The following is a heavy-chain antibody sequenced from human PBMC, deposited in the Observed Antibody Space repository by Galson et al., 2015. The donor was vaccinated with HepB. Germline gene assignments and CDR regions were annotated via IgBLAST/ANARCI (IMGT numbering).Heavy chain of an antibody. D-gene: IGHD2-2*01. J-gene: IGHJ5*02. Sequence: SLRLSCAASGFTFSSYAMHWVRQAPGKGLEWVAVISYDGSNKYYADSVKGRFTISRDNSKNTLYLQMNSLRAEDTAVYYCARPHRVVPAARYWAPFDPWGQGTLVTVPS. V-gene: IGHV3-30-3*01. CDR1: GFTFSSYA. CDR3: ARPHRVVPAARYWAPFDP. CDR2: ISYDGSNK.